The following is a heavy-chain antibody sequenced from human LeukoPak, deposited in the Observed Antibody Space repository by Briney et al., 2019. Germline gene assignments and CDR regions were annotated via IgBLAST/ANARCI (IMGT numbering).Heavy chain of an antibody. V-gene: IGHV4-34*01. CDR3: ARAASGWFDP. Sequence: SETLSLTCAVYGGSFSGYYWSWIRQPPGKGLEWIGEINHSGSTNYNPSLKSRVTISVDTSKNQFSLKLSSVTAADTAVYYCARAASGWFDPWGQGTLVTVSS. CDR1: GGSFSGYY. J-gene: IGHJ5*02. CDR2: INHSGST.